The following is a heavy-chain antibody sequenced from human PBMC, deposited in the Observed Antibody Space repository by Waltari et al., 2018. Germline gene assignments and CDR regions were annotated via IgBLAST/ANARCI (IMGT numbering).Heavy chain of an antibody. V-gene: IGHV3-48*03. CDR2: ISSSGSTI. CDR1: GFTFSSYE. D-gene: IGHD3-22*01. CDR3: ARDTTYYYDSSGYRGDY. J-gene: IGHJ4*02. Sequence: GFTFSSYEMNWVRQAPGKGLEWVSYISSSGSTIYYADSVKGRFTISRDNAKNSLYLQMNSLRAEDTAVYYCARDTTYYYDSSGYRGDYWGQGTLVTVSS.